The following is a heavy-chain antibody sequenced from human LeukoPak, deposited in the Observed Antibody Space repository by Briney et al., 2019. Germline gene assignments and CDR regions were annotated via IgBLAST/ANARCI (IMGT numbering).Heavy chain of an antibody. CDR1: GGTFSSYA. V-gene: IGHV1-8*03. D-gene: IGHD3-22*01. J-gene: IGHJ4*02. Sequence: AAVKVSCKASGGTFSSYAISWVRQAPGQGLEWMGWMNPNSGNTGYAQNSQGRVPITRNNSKRPAYTELSSLRSEDAAAYYCARVPYSYDSGIYYTYYLDYWGQGTLVTVSS. CDR3: ARVPYSYDSGIYYTYYLDY. CDR2: MNPNSGNT.